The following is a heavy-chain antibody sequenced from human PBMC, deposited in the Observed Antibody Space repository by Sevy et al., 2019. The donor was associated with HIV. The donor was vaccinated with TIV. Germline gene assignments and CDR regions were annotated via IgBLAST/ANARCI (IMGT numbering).Heavy chain of an antibody. Sequence: GGSLRLSCAASGFSFSAYWMNWVRQAPGKGLEWVANIKPDGSDKHYVDSAEGRFTISRDNAKNSRYLQMNSLRVEDTAMYYCEQETFGRFDSWGQGTLVTVSS. CDR3: EQETFGRFDS. D-gene: IGHD1-26*01. CDR2: IKPDGSDK. V-gene: IGHV3-7*01. J-gene: IGHJ4*02. CDR1: GFSFSAYW.